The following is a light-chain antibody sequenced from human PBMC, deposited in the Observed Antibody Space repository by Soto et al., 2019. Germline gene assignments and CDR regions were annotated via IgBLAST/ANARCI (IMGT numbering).Light chain of an antibody. V-gene: IGKV1-39*01. CDR2: AAG. J-gene: IGKJ2*01. Sequence: DIQMTQSPSSLSASVGDSVTITCRASQTISSSLAWYQQKPGKSPTLLIHAAGILQRGVPSRFSGSGSGTEFTLPVSGLQPADCATYICQQSYSIPLTFGQGTKVEIK. CDR3: QQSYSIPLT. CDR1: QTISSS.